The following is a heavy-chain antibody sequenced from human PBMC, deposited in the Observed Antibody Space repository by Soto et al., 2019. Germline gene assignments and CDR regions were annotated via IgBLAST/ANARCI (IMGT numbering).Heavy chain of an antibody. CDR1: GGTFSSYT. CDR3: ARVGKGYGDYYDY. V-gene: IGHV1-69*02. D-gene: IGHD4-17*01. CDR2: IIPILGIA. J-gene: IGHJ4*02. Sequence: GASVKVSCKASGGTFSSYTISWVRQAPGQGLEWMGRIIPILGIANYAQKFQGRVTITADKSTSTAYMELSSLRSEDTAVYYCARVGKGYGDYYDYWGQGTLVTVSS.